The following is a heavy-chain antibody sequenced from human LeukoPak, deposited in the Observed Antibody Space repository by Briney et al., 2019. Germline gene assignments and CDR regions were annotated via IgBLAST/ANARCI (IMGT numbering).Heavy chain of an antibody. CDR1: GYTLTSYG. J-gene: IGHJ4*02. CDR3: ARERRYYGSSGYSDY. Sequence: ASVKVSCKASGYTLTSYGISWVRQAPGQGLEWMGWISAYNGNTNYAQKLQGRVTMTTDTSTSTAYMELRSLRSDAKAVYYCARERRYYGSSGYSDYWGQGTLVTVSS. D-gene: IGHD3-22*01. CDR2: ISAYNGNT. V-gene: IGHV1-18*01.